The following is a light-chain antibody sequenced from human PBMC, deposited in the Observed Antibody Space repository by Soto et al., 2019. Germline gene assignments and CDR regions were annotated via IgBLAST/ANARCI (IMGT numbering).Light chain of an antibody. CDR1: QNIGNN. CDR3: QQYNNWPPYT. V-gene: IGKV3-15*01. CDR2: GAS. Sequence: VMTQSPATLSASPGERVILSCRASQNIGNNLAWYQQKPGQAPRLLMYGASSRASDTPARFSGSGSATHFTLTISSLQSEDFAVYYCQQYNNWPPYTFGQGTKLEIK. J-gene: IGKJ2*01.